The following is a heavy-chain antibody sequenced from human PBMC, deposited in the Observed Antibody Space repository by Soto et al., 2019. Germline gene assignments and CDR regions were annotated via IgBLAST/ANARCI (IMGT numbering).Heavy chain of an antibody. D-gene: IGHD3-10*01. CDR3: PTDSAAILDC. CDR2: ISAGGGSNK. V-gene: IGHV3-48*03. Sequence: GGSLRLSCAVSGFTFSSYEMNWVRQAPGRGLEWVSYISAGGGSNKYYADSVKGRFTISRDNAKGSLYLQMNSLRAEDTAVYYCPTDSAAILDCWGQGTPVTVYS. CDR1: GFTFSSYE. J-gene: IGHJ4*02.